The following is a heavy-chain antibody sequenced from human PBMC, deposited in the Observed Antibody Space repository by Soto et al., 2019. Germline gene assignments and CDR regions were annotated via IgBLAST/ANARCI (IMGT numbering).Heavy chain of an antibody. Sequence: SETLSLTCAVYGGSFSGYYWSWIRQPPGKGLEWIGEINHSGSTNYNPSLKSRVTISVDTSKNQFSLKLSSVTAADTAVYYCARGRKYSSSSRIAVAGIHGTIGYWGQGTLVTVSS. D-gene: IGHD6-19*01. V-gene: IGHV4-34*01. J-gene: IGHJ4*02. CDR3: ARGRKYSSSSRIAVAGIHGTIGY. CDR1: GGSFSGYY. CDR2: INHSGST.